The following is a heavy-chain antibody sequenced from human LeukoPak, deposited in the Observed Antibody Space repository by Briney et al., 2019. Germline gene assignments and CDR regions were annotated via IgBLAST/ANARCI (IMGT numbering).Heavy chain of an antibody. V-gene: IGHV4-4*02. D-gene: IGHD5-12*01. Sequence: SETLSLTCAVSGGSISSTNWWSWVRQPPGKGLEWIGEIFHSGGTNYNPSLKSRISLSVDTSKNQFSLKLSSVTAADTAVYYCARVGLGGYDYYFDYWGQGTLVTVSS. CDR1: GGSISSTNW. CDR3: ARVGLGGYDYYFDY. CDR2: IFHSGGT. J-gene: IGHJ4*02.